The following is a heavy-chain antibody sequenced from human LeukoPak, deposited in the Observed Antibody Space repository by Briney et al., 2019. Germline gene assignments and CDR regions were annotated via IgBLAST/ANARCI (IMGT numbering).Heavy chain of an antibody. D-gene: IGHD2-15*01. CDR1: GFTFSSYT. Sequence: GGSLRLSCAASGFTFSSYTMHWIRQAPGKGLEWVSSISGSNSYIFYADSVKGRFTVSRDNAKDSLYLQMNSLRAEDTAVYYCAKDRAVVVVAATDYWGQGTLVTVSS. J-gene: IGHJ4*02. CDR3: AKDRAVVVVAATDY. CDR2: ISGSNSYI. V-gene: IGHV3-21*04.